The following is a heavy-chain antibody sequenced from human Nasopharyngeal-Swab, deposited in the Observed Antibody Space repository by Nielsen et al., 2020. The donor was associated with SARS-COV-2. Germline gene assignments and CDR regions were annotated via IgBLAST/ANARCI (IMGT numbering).Heavy chain of an antibody. CDR1: GFTVSRNY. J-gene: IGHJ6*02. CDR2: IYSGGDT. D-gene: IGHD3-3*02. CDR3: ARDLSGYYYTMGV. V-gene: IGHV3-53*01. Sequence: GESLKISCAASGFTVSRNYMTWVRQAPGKGLEWVSVIYSGGDTYYADSVKGRFTISRDNSKNTLYLQMNSLRAEDTAVYYCARDLSGYYYTMGVWGQGTTVTVSS.